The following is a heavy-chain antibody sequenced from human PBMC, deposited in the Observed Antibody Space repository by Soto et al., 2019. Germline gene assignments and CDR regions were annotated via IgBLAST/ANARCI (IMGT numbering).Heavy chain of an antibody. J-gene: IGHJ3*02. CDR2: LYYSGST. Sequence: SETLSLTCTVSGGSISSSNYYWGWIRQPPGKGLEWIGSLYYSGSTYYNPSLKSRVTISVDTSKNQFSLKLSFVTAADTAVYYCARRLGGGFDIWGQGTMVTVSS. CDR1: GGSISSSNYY. D-gene: IGHD3-16*01. V-gene: IGHV4-39*01. CDR3: ARRLGGGFDI.